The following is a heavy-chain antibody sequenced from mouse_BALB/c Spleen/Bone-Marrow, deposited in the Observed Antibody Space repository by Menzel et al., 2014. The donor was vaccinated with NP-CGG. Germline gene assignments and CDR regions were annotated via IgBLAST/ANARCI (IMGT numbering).Heavy chain of an antibody. CDR1: GFSLXSYG. J-gene: IGHJ2*01. CDR2: VWSGGST. CDR3: AREEFDY. V-gene: IGHV2-2*02. Sequence: VMLVESGPGLVQPSQSLSIPCTVSGFSLXSYGVHWVRQSPGKGLEWLGVVWSGGSTDYNEAFISRLSIRKDNSKSQVFFKMYSLQANDTAIYYCAREEFDYWGQGTTLTVSS.